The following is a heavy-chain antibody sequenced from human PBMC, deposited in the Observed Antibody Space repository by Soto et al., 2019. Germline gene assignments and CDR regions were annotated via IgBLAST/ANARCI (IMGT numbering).Heavy chain of an antibody. Sequence: QVQLAQSGAEVKKPGSSVKVSCEASGRTFSSYSIIWVRQAPGQGLEWMGRITPVLGIANYAQKFQGRVTITADKSTSTAYMDLSSLTFEDTAVYYCARGGAVAGDPNLQRYYYGMDVWGQGTTVTVSS. CDR1: GRTFSSYS. D-gene: IGHD6-19*01. J-gene: IGHJ6*02. CDR3: ARGGAVAGDPNLQRYYYGMDV. CDR2: ITPVLGIA. V-gene: IGHV1-69*02.